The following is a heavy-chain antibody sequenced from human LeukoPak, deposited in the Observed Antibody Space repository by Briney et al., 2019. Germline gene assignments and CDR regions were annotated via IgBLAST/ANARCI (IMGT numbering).Heavy chain of an antibody. CDR3: ARGMGSGSYYYYFDY. Sequence: ASVTVSCKASGYTFTSYDVNWVRQAPGQGLEWMGWMNPNSGNTGYAQKFQGRVTMTRNTSISTAYMELSSLRSEDTAVYYCARGMGSGSYYYYFDYWGQGTLVTVSS. CDR2: MNPNSGNT. J-gene: IGHJ4*02. V-gene: IGHV1-8*01. D-gene: IGHD3-10*01. CDR1: GYTFTSYD.